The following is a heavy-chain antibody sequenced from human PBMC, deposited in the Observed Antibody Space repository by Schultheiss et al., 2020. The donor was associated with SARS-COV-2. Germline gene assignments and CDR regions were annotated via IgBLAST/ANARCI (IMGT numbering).Heavy chain of an antibody. CDR3: TTGYSRTPRYYDFWSGYPSYGMDV. Sequence: GESLKISCVASGFTFSSYGMHWVRQAPGKGLEWVAVIWYDGSDKYYADSVKGRFTISRDNSKNTLYLQMNSLKTEDTAVYYCTTGYSRTPRYYDFWSGYPSYGMDVWGQGTTVTVSS. V-gene: IGHV3-33*01. CDR1: GFTFSSYG. CDR2: IWYDGSDK. J-gene: IGHJ6*02. D-gene: IGHD3-3*01.